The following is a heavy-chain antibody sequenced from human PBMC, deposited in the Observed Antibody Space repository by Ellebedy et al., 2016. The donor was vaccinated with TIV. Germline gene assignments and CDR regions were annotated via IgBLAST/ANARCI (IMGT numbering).Heavy chain of an antibody. V-gene: IGHV4-59*12. CDR2: IYYSGST. J-gene: IGHJ3*02. Sequence: MPSETLSLTCTVSGGSISSYYWSWIRQPPGKGLEWIGYIYYSGSTNYNPSLKSRVTISVDTSKNQFSLKLSSVTAADTAVYYCARDSPRDYGDYVDAFDIWGQGTMVTVSS. D-gene: IGHD4-17*01. CDR1: GGSISSYY. CDR3: ARDSPRDYGDYVDAFDI.